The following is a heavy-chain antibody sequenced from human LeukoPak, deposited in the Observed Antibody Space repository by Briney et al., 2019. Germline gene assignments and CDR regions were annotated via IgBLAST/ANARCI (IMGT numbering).Heavy chain of an antibody. J-gene: IGHJ4*02. CDR2: IYDSGST. CDR3: ARFRPLYCSSTSCYDY. CDR1: GGSIRSSYYY. D-gene: IGHD2-2*01. Sequence: SETLSLTCTVSGGSIRSSYYYWGWIRQPPGKGLEWIGSIYDSGSTNYNPSLKSRVTISVDTSKNQFSLKLSSMTAADTAVYYCARFRPLYCSSTSCYDYWGQGTLVTVSS. V-gene: IGHV4-39*07.